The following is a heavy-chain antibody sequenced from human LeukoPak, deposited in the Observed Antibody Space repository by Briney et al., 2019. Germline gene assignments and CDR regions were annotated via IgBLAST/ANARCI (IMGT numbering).Heavy chain of an antibody. J-gene: IGHJ4*02. Sequence: GASVKVSCKASGYTFTGYYMHWVRQAPGQGLEWMGWINPNSGGTNYAQKFQGRVTMTRDTSISTAYMELSRLRSDDTAVYYCARELYYDILTGYPLDYWGQGTLVTVSS. CDR3: ARELYYDILTGYPLDY. D-gene: IGHD3-9*01. CDR2: INPNSGGT. CDR1: GYTFTGYY. V-gene: IGHV1-2*02.